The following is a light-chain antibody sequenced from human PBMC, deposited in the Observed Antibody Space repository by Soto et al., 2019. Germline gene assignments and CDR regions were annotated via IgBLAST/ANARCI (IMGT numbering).Light chain of an antibody. CDR2: AAS. CDR3: QQSFRTTRT. CDR1: QSIGNY. V-gene: IGKV1-39*01. Sequence: DIQLTQYPSSLSASVGDRVTITCRAGQSIGNYLNWYQQKPGKAPKLLIFAASSLQTGVPSRFSGSGSETDFTLTISSLQPEDFATYYCQQSFRTTRTFGQGTKVDIX. J-gene: IGKJ1*01.